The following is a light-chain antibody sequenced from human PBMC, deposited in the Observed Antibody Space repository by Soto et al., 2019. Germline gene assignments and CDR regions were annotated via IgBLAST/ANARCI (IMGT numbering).Light chain of an antibody. CDR1: SSDIGAYDY. V-gene: IGLV2-8*01. CDR2: EVT. CDR3: SSYTTTSTVI. Sequence: QSVLTQPPSASGSPGQSVTISCTGTSSDIGAYDYVSWYQQHPGKVPKLIIYEVTKRPSGVPDRFSASKSGNTASLTVSGLQAEDEADYYCSSYTTTSTVIFGGGTQLTVL. J-gene: IGLJ7*01.